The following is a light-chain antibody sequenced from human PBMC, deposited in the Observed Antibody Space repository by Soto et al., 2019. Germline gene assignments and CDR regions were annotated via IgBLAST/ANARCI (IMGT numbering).Light chain of an antibody. CDR3: QQRTNWPPMT. J-gene: IGKJ5*01. CDR2: DAS. CDR1: QSVSSSY. Sequence: VLTQTPSSVSLPPGERSSLSCRASQSVSSSYLAWYQQKPGQAPRLLIYDASNRATGIPARFSGSGSGTDFTLTIISLEPEDFAVYYCQQRTNWPPMTFGQGTRLEI. V-gene: IGKV3D-20*02.